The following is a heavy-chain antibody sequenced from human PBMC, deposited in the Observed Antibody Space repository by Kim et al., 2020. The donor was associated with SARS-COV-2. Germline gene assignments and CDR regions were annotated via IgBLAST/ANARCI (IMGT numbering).Heavy chain of an antibody. D-gene: IGHD5-18*01. V-gene: IGHV4-34*13. J-gene: IGHJ4*02. CDR3: ARSRTGRGYSYGLLDY. Sequence: SLKSRVTISVNTSKNQFSLTLSSVTAADTAVYYCARSRTGRGYSYGLLDYWGQGTLVTVSS.